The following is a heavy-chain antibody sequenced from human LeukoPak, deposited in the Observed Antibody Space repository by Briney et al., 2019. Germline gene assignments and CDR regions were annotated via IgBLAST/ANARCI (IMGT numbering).Heavy chain of an antibody. CDR2: IRYDGSNK. Sequence: GSLRLSCAASGFTFSSYGMHWVRQAPGKGLEWVAFIRYDGSNKYYADSVKGRFTISRDNSKNTLYLQMNSLRAEDTAVYYCARESESYDISGSTFDYWGQGTLVTVSS. J-gene: IGHJ4*02. V-gene: IGHV3-30*02. D-gene: IGHD3-22*01. CDR3: ARESESYDISGSTFDY. CDR1: GFTFSSYG.